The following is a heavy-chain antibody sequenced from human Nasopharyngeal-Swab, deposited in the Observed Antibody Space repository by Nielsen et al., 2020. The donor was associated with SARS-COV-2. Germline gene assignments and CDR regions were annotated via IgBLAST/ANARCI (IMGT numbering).Heavy chain of an antibody. J-gene: IGHJ6*02. CDR2: TYYRSKWYN. V-gene: IGHV6-1*01. Sequence: SQTLSLTCAISGDSVSRNSAAWNWIRQSPSRGLEWLGRTYYRSKWYNDYAVSVKSRITINPDTSKNQFSLQLNSVTPEDTAVYYCAWGVGSTSYYYYGMDVWGQGTTVTVSS. D-gene: IGHD2-2*01. CDR3: AWGVGSTSYYYYGMDV. CDR1: GDSVSRNSAA.